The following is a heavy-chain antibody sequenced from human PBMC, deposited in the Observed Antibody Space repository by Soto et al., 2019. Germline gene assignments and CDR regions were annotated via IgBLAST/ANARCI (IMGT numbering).Heavy chain of an antibody. D-gene: IGHD4-4*01. J-gene: IGHJ6*02. CDR3: ARGRPTVTTNYYYYGMDV. V-gene: IGHV4-34*01. CDR2: INHSGST. CDR1: GGSFSGYY. Sequence: SETLSLTCAVYGGSFSGYYWSWIRQPPGKGLEWIGEINHSGSTNYNPSLKSRVTISVDTSKNQFSLKLSSVTAADTAVYYCARGRPTVTTNYYYYGMDVWGQGTTVTVSS.